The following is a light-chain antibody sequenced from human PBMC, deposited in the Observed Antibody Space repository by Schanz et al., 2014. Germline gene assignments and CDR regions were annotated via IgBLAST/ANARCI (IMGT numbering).Light chain of an antibody. J-gene: IGKJ1*01. CDR1: QSISSY. Sequence: DIQMTQSPSSLSASVGDRVTITCRASQSISSYLSWYQQKPGRAPKLLIYAASSLQGGVPSRFSGSGSGTDFTLTISSLQPEDFATYYCQQSYSTPRTFGQGTKVEI. CDR3: QQSYSTPRT. V-gene: IGKV1-39*01. CDR2: AAS.